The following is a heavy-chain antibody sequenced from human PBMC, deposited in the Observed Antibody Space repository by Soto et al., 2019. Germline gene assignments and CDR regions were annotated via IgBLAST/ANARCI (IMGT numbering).Heavy chain of an antibody. Sequence: GGSLRLSCAASGFTFSSYSMNWVRQAPGKGLVWVSCISSDGSTISYADSVRGRFTISRDNAKNTLYLQMNSLRAEDTAVYYCARTDIVATIDAFDIWGQGTMVTVSS. V-gene: IGHV3-74*01. D-gene: IGHD5-12*01. CDR1: GFTFSSYS. CDR2: ISSDGSTI. J-gene: IGHJ3*02. CDR3: ARTDIVATIDAFDI.